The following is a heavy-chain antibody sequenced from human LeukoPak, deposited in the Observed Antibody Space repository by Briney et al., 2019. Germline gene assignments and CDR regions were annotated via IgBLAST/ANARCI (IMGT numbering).Heavy chain of an antibody. V-gene: IGHV4-59*01. CDR3: ARVPENYYGSGSFDY. Sequence: SETLSLTCTVSGGSISSYYWSWLRQPPGKGLEWIGYIYYSGSTNYNPSLKSRVTISVDTSKNQFSLKLSSVTAADTAAYYCARVPENYYGSGSFDYWGQGTLVTVSS. CDR2: IYYSGST. D-gene: IGHD3-10*01. J-gene: IGHJ4*02. CDR1: GGSISSYY.